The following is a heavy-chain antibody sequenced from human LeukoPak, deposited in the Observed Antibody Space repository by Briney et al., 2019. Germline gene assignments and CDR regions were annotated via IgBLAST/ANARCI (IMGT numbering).Heavy chain of an antibody. Sequence: GGSLRLSCAASGFTFSTYSMNWVRQAPGKGLEWISSISSSRSYIYYADSVKGRFTISRDDAKNSLYLQMNNLSPEDTAVYYCARYRRGGSYYYYMDVWGKGTTVTVSS. D-gene: IGHD2-15*01. CDR2: ISSSRSYI. CDR1: GFTFSTYS. J-gene: IGHJ6*03. CDR3: ARYRRGGSYYYYMDV. V-gene: IGHV3-21*01.